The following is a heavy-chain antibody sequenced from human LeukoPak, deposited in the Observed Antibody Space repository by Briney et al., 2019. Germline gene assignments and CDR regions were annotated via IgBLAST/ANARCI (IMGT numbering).Heavy chain of an antibody. Sequence: GRSLRLSCAASGFSFSSYGMHWVRQAPGKGLEWVAVIWFDGSNKYYADSVKGRFTISRDNSKNRLYLQMNSLRVEDTAVFYCASARDYYFGIDVWGQGTTVTVSS. V-gene: IGHV3-33*01. CDR1: GFSFSSYG. D-gene: IGHD3-10*01. CDR3: ASARDYYFGIDV. J-gene: IGHJ6*02. CDR2: IWFDGSNK.